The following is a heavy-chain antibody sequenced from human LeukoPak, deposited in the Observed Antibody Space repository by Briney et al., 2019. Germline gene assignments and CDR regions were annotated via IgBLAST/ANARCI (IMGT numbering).Heavy chain of an antibody. J-gene: IGHJ6*03. V-gene: IGHV1-8*03. D-gene: IGHD2-2*03. CDR3: ANGFMDMAEGRAARTTYYYYYMDV. Sequence: ASVKVSCKASGYTFNSYDINWVRQATGQGLGWMGWMNPNSGNTGYAQKFQGRVTITRNTSMSTAYMELSSLRSEDTAVYYCANGFMDMAEGRAARTTYYYYYMDVWGKGTTVTVSS. CDR1: GYTFNSYD. CDR2: MNPNSGNT.